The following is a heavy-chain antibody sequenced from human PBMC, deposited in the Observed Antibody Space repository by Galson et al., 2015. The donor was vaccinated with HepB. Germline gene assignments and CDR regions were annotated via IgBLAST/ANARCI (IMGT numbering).Heavy chain of an antibody. CDR2: IIPIFGTA. V-gene: IGHV1-69*13. J-gene: IGHJ5*02. D-gene: IGHD3-22*01. CDR3: ARDYTGFKRPMIRFDP. CDR1: GGTFSSYA. Sequence: SVKVSCKASGGTFSSYAISWVRQAPGQGLEWMGGIIPIFGTANYAQKFQGRVTITADESTSTAYMELSSLRSEDTAVYYCARDYTGFKRPMIRFDPWGQGTLVTVSS.